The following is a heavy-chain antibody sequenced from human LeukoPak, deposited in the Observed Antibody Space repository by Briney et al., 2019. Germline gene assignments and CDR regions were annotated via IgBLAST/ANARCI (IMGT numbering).Heavy chain of an antibody. CDR3: ARDISPYCGDDGYFDAFEL. Sequence: PGGSLRLSCAASEFTFGSYWMTWVRHAPRKGLGRVANINRDGSKNNFVDSVNARFTISRDNPKTFLYLQMNSLRAEDTAVYFCARDISPYCGDDGYFDAFELWGEGTMVTVSS. J-gene: IGHJ3*01. CDR2: INRDGSKN. CDR1: EFTFGSYW. V-gene: IGHV3-7*03. D-gene: IGHD2-21*02.